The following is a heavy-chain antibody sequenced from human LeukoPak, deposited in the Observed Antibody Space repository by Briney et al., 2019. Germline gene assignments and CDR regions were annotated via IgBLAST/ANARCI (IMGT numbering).Heavy chain of an antibody. V-gene: IGHV1-69*05. D-gene: IGHD2-2*01. CDR3: AKGPVVPAAKYSWFDP. CDR2: IIPIFGTA. CDR1: GGTLSSYT. J-gene: IGHJ5*02. Sequence: ASVKVSCKASGGTLSSYTISWVRQAPGQGLEWMGGIIPIFGTANYAQKFQGRVTITTDESTSTAYMELSSLRSEDTAVYYCAKGPVVPAAKYSWFDPWGQGTLVTVSS.